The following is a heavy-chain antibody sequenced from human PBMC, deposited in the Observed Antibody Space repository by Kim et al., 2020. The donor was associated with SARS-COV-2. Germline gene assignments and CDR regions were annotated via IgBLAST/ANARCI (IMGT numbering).Heavy chain of an antibody. CDR1: GYTFTSYA. CDR3: ARGIAVAGPDYFDY. V-gene: IGHV1-3*01. D-gene: IGHD6-19*01. J-gene: IGHJ4*02. CDR2: INAGNGNT. Sequence: ASVKVSCKASGYTFTSYAMHWVRQAPGQRLEWMGWINAGNGNTKYSQKFQGRVTITRDTSASTAYMELSSLRSEDTAVYYCARGIAVAGPDYFDYWGQGTLVTVSS.